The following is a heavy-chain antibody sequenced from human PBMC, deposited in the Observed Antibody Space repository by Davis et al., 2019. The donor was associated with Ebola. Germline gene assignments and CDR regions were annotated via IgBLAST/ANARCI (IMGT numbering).Heavy chain of an antibody. CDR1: GYTFTDFG. CDR3: ARGLDFGDYTDY. CDR2: ISTFDGKT. D-gene: IGHD4-17*01. Sequence: ASVKVSCKTSGYTFTDFGISWVRQAPGQGPEWMGWISTFDGKTKYVQKFQGRVTMTRDKSTSTVYMELRSLRSDDTAVYYCARGLDFGDYTDYWGQGTLVTVAS. V-gene: IGHV1-18*04. J-gene: IGHJ4*02.